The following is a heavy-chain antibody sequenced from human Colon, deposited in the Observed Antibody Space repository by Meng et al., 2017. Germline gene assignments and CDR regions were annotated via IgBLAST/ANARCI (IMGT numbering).Heavy chain of an antibody. D-gene: IGHD2-21*02. Sequence: QVQLVQSGAEVKKPGSSVKVSCKASGGTFSSSTINWVRKAPGKGLEWMGRIIPMIGRPKYAQKLQGRVTITAEKSTSTAYMELSSLRSEDTAVYYCASEVVTTTSSLSEYFQHWGRGTLVTVSS. CDR3: ASEVVTTTSSLSEYFQH. CDR1: GGTFSSST. J-gene: IGHJ1*01. V-gene: IGHV1-69*02. CDR2: IIPMIGRP.